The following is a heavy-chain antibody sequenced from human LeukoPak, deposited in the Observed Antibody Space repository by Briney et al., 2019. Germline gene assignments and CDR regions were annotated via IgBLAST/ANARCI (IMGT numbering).Heavy chain of an antibody. CDR1: GGSFSGYY. D-gene: IGHD5-18*01. V-gene: IGHV4-34*01. J-gene: IGHJ4*02. Sequence: PSETLSLACAVYGGSFSGYYWSWIRQPPGKVLEWIGEINHSGSTNYNPSLKSRVTISVDTSKNQFSLKLSSVTAADTAVYYCARGWIQLGEDYLDYWGQGTLVTVSS. CDR2: INHSGST. CDR3: ARGWIQLGEDYLDY.